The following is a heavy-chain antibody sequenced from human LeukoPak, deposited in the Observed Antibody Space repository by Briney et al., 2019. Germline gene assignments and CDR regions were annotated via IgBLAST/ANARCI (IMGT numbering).Heavy chain of an antibody. Sequence: SETLSLTCTVSGGSISSYDWSWIRQPAGKRLEWIGRIYTSGSPNYNPSLKSRLILSVDTSKNQFSLKLSSVTAADTAVYYCARLTSSWYQDWYXXLWGXXTLVTVSS. CDR2: IYTSGSP. V-gene: IGHV4-4*07. CDR3: ARLTSSWYQDWYXXL. CDR1: GGSISSYD. J-gene: IGHJ2*01. D-gene: IGHD6-13*01.